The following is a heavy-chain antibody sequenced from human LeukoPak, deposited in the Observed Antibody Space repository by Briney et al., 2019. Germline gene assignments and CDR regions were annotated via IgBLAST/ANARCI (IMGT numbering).Heavy chain of an antibody. V-gene: IGHV4-39*01. CDR1: GGSISSSSYY. D-gene: IGHD3-22*01. Sequence: SETLSLTCTVSGGSISSSSYYWGWIRQPPGKGLEWIGSIYYSGSTYYNPSLKSRVTISVDTSKNQFSLKLSSVTAADTAVYYCARHGQPRYDGSGYLDYWGQGTLVTVSS. J-gene: IGHJ4*02. CDR3: ARHGQPRYDGSGYLDY. CDR2: IYYSGST.